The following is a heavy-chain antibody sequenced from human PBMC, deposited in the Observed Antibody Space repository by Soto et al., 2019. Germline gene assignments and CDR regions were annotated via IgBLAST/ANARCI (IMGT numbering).Heavy chain of an antibody. CDR2: MNPNSGNT. Sequence: QVQLVQSGAEVKTPGASVKVSCKASGYTFATYDINWVRQAPGQGLEWMGWMNPNSGNTGYAQKFQVRLTMNRDTAVSVARLELSGLRKEDTAVYSCARSDSYNFYWLDSWGQGTLVTVSA. V-gene: IGHV1-8*01. D-gene: IGHD2-21*01. CDR3: ARSDSYNFYWLDS. J-gene: IGHJ5*01. CDR1: GYTFATYD.